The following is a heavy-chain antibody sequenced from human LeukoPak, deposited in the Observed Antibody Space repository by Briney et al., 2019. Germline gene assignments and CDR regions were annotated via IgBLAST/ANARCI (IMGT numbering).Heavy chain of an antibody. CDR1: GYSFTSYY. D-gene: IGHD3-9*01. CDR2: INPSGGSA. CDR3: ATEHPATYDILTGSLDY. V-gene: IGHV1-46*01. J-gene: IGHJ4*02. Sequence: GASVKVSCKASGYSFTSYYIHWVRQAPGQGPEWMGIINPSGGSASYAQQFQGRVTMTRDTSTSTVYMELSSLRSEDTAVYYCATEHPATYDILTGSLDYWGQGTLVTVSS.